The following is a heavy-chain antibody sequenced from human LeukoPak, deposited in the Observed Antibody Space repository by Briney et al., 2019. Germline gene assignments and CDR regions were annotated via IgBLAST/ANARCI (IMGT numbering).Heavy chain of an antibody. CDR2: MDPNSGNT. CDR1: GYTFTSYD. V-gene: IGHV1-8*01. Sequence: GASVKVSCKASGYTFTSYDINWVRQATGQGLEWMGWMDPNSGNTGYAQKFQGRVTMTGDTSITTAYMELSRLGSDDTAVYYCARDERYDSSGYPFDYWGQGTLVTVS. D-gene: IGHD3-22*01. J-gene: IGHJ4*02. CDR3: ARDERYDSSGYPFDY.